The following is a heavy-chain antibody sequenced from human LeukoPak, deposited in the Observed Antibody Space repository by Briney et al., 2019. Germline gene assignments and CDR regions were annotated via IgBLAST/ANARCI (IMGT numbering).Heavy chain of an antibody. Sequence: SETLSLTCAVYGGSFSGYYWSWIRQPPGKGLEWIGEINHSGGTNYNPSLKSRVTISVDTSKNQFSLKLSSVTAADTAVYYCTTYYYDSSGSFFDPWGQGTLVTVSS. CDR3: TTYYYDSSGSFFDP. V-gene: IGHV4-34*01. D-gene: IGHD3-22*01. CDR2: INHSGGT. J-gene: IGHJ5*02. CDR1: GGSFSGYY.